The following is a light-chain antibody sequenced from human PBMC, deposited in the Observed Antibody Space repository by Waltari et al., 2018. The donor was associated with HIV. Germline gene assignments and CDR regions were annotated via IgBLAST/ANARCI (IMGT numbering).Light chain of an antibody. J-gene: IGKJ2*01. CDR3: MQATHFPRA. CDR1: QSLVHDNGKTY. CDR2: EIS. V-gene: IGKV2-24*01. Sequence: DAVMIQTPLSSPVTLGQPASISCRSSQSLVHDNGKTYLNWLQQRPGQPPRPLIYEISKRFSGVPDRFSGSGAGTDFTLRISRVEAEDVGVYYCMQATHFPRAFGQGTKLELK.